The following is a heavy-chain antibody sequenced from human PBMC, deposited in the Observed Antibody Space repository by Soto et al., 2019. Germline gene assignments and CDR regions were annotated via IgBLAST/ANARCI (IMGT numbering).Heavy chain of an antibody. V-gene: IGHV3-11*04. J-gene: IGHJ4*02. D-gene: IGHD3-3*01. CDR1: GFIFTDYS. CDR3: ARDLESSSSPNL. CDR2: ISNGDETT. Sequence: GGSLRLSCSASGFIFTDYSMTWIRQAPGKGLEWVSYISNGDETTQYADSVKGRFSVSRDNAKNTVYLQMNSLRPEDTAVYYCARDLESSSSPNLWGQGTLVTVSS.